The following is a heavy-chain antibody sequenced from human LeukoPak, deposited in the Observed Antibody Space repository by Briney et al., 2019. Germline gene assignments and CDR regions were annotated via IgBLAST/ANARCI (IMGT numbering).Heavy chain of an antibody. J-gene: IGHJ4*02. CDR2: IYPGDSDI. D-gene: IGHD1-26*01. CDR1: GYRFSDYW. V-gene: IGHV5-51*01. CDR3: GTHVGDSGNHGSVVATYY. Sequence: GESLKISCKGSGYRFSDYWIGWVRQMPGKGLEWMGIIYPGDSDIRYSPSFQGQVTISADKSISIAYLQWSSLKASDTAMYYCGTHVGDSGNHGSVVATYYWGQGTLVTASS.